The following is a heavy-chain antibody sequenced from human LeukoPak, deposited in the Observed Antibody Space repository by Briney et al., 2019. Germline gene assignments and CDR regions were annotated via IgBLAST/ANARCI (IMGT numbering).Heavy chain of an antibody. Sequence: GSLRLSCAASGFSFSNYWMHWVRQAPGKGLVWVSRINSDGSSTTYADSVKGRFTISRDNAKNTLYLQMNSLRAEDTAVYYCARDPRLRLKRSGWFDPWGQGTLVTVSS. J-gene: IGHJ5*02. V-gene: IGHV3-74*01. D-gene: IGHD4-17*01. CDR3: ARDPRLRLKRSGWFDP. CDR2: INSDGSST. CDR1: GFSFSNYW.